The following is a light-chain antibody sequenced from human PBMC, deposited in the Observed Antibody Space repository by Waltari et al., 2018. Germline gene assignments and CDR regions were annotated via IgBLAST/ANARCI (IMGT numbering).Light chain of an antibody. V-gene: IGLV3-21*04. CDR3: HVWHPHVDPGV. CDR1: NIGTYS. J-gene: IGLJ1*01. Sequence: SSVVTQPPSVSVAPGETATINCGGDNIGTYSVHWYQQKAGQAPVLVIFYDRDRPSGIPDRFSGSNSGNTATLTISRVEAGDEARYYCHVWHPHVDPGVFGTGTEVTVL. CDR2: YDR.